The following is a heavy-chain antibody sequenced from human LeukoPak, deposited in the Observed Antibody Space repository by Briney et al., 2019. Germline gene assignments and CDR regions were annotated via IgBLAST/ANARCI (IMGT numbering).Heavy chain of an antibody. CDR2: ISYDGSNK. Sequence: PGGSLRLSCAASGFTFSSYGMHWVRQAPGKGLEWVAVISYDGSNKYYADSVKGRFTISRDNSKNTLYLQVNSLRAEDTAVYYCAKDHGGIAIWGQGTMVTASS. V-gene: IGHV3-30*18. J-gene: IGHJ3*02. CDR3: AKDHGGIAI. CDR1: GFTFSSYG. D-gene: IGHD6-13*01.